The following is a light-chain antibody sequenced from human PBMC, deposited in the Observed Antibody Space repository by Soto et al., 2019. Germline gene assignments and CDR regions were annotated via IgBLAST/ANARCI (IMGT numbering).Light chain of an antibody. J-gene: IGKJ5*01. CDR2: GAS. CDR3: QQYGSSPPIT. Sequence: IVLTQSPGTLSLSPGERATLSCRASQSVGSNYLAWYQQKPGQAPRILIFGASGRATGIPDRFSGSGSGTDFTLTISRLEPEDFAVYYCQQYGSSPPITFGQGTRLEIK. CDR1: QSVGSNY. V-gene: IGKV3-20*01.